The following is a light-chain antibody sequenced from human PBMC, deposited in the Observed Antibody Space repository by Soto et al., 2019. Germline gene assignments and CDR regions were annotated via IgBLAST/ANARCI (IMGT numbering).Light chain of an antibody. Sequence: DIQMTQSPSSLSASVGDRVTITCRASQSISSYLNWYQQKPGKVPKLLIYAASSLQSGVPSRFSGSGSGTDFTLTISSPQPEDFATYYCQQSYSTPSTFGQGTKVDIK. CDR1: QSISSY. V-gene: IGKV1-39*01. J-gene: IGKJ1*01. CDR3: QQSYSTPST. CDR2: AAS.